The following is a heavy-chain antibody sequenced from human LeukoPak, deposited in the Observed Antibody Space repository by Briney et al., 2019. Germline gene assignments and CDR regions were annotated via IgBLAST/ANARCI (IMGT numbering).Heavy chain of an antibody. Sequence: GGSLRLSCAASGFTFSTYGMSWVRQAPGKGLEWVSVISASGNTYHADSVKGRFTISRDNSKNTLYLQMNSLRVEDTAVYYCASLQWVRRGWYLDYWGQGTLVTVSS. V-gene: IGHV3-23*01. CDR1: GFTFSTYG. CDR3: ASLQWVRRGWYLDY. J-gene: IGHJ4*02. CDR2: ISASGNT. D-gene: IGHD4-11*01.